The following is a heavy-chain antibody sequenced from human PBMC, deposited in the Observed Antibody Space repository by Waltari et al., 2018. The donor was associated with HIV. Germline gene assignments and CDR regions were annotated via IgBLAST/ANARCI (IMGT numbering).Heavy chain of an antibody. CDR1: GFSVRNHW. CDR2: NKSDGSTR. CDR3: ARASHYCVFSTFDGDYYFDL. J-gene: IGHJ4*02. D-gene: IGHD2-21*01. Sequence: QLVESGGGSIKTGGSLRLSCAAPGFSVRNHWMDWVRQGPGKGLVWVADNKSDGSTRNYADSVKGRFVISRDNARNTVYLQLNRLRVDDTAVYFCARASHYCVFSTFDGDYYFDLWGRGTRVAVSS. V-gene: IGHV3-74*01.